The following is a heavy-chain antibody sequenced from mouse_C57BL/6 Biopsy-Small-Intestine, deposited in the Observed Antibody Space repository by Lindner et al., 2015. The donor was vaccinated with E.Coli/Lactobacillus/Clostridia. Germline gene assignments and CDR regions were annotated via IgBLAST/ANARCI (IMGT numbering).Heavy chain of an antibody. Sequence: SVKVSCKASGYNFTSFDVTWVRQATGQGLEWMGRIIPALNIANYAQKFHGRVTITADTSTNTAYMEFNNLRSDDTAVYYCAISVAARPSSMDVWGQGTTVTVSS. CDR3: AISVAARPSSMDV. CDR1: GYNFTSFD. J-gene: IGHJ1*01. V-gene: IGHV1-74*01. CDR2: IIPALNIA. D-gene: IGHD6-2*01.